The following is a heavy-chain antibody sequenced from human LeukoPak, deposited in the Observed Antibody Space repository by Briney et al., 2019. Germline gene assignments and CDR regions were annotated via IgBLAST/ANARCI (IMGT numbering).Heavy chain of an antibody. CDR3: AHRHSGNGWNHGDFDY. D-gene: IGHD1-26*01. CDR1: GFSLTGSPVG. V-gene: IGHV2-5*01. Sequence: SGPTLVNPTQTLTLTCSFSGFSLTGSPVGVGWIRQPPGKALEWLALIYWNDDKRYNPSLRTRLTVTKDSSKNLVLLTMTNVDPVDSATYYCAHRHSGNGWNHGDFDYWGQGTLVIVSS. CDR2: IYWNDDK. J-gene: IGHJ4*02.